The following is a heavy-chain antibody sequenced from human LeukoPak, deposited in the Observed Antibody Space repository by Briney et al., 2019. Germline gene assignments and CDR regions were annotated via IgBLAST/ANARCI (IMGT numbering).Heavy chain of an antibody. CDR2: ISGGGEGT. CDR1: GFTFSNYA. D-gene: IGHD1-26*01. CDR3: AKATGSYPSNPFDY. V-gene: IGHV3-23*01. Sequence: GGSLRLSCAASGFTFSNYAMNWVRQASGKGLEWVSGISGGGEGTFYADSVKGRFTISRDISKSTLFLQMNSLRVEDTAVYYCAKATGSYPSNPFDYWGQGTLVTVSS. J-gene: IGHJ4*02.